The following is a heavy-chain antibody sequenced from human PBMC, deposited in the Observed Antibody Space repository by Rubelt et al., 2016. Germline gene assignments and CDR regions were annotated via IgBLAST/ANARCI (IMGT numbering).Heavy chain of an antibody. Sequence: VQLVESGGGLVQPGGSLRLSCTTSGFTFSTFWMAWVRQAPGKGLEWVSVIYSGGSTYYADSVKGRFTISRDNSKNTLYLQMNSLRAEDTAVYYCAKDGDGYPYWGQGTLVTVSS. CDR3: AKDGDGYPY. CDR1: GFTFSTFW. J-gene: IGHJ4*02. CDR2: IYSGGST. D-gene: IGHD5-18*01. V-gene: IGHV3-66*01.